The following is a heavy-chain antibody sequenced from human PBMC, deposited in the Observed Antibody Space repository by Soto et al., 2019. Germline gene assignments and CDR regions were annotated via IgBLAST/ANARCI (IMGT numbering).Heavy chain of an antibody. V-gene: IGHV5-51*01. CDR3: ARVASRGSGWYRGVDI. J-gene: IGHJ3*02. D-gene: IGHD6-19*01. Sequence: GESLKISCKGSGYSFTSYWIGWVRQMPGKGLEWMGIIYPGDSDTRYSPSFQGQVTISADKSISTAYLQWSSLKASDTAMYYCARVASRGSGWYRGVDIWGQGTMVTLSS. CDR2: IYPGDSDT. CDR1: GYSFTSYW.